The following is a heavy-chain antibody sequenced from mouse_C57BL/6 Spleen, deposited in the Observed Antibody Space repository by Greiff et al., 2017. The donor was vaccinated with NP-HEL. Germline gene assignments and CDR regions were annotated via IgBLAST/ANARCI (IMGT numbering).Heavy chain of an antibody. CDR2: IRLKSDNYAT. CDR1: GFTFSNYW. CDR3: TALYYDYDVGFAY. J-gene: IGHJ3*01. V-gene: IGHV6-3*01. Sequence: EVQLVESGGGLVQPGGSMKLSCVASGFTFSNYWMNWVRQSPEKGLEWVAQIRLKSDNYATHYAESVKGRFTISRDDSKSSVYLQMNNLRAEDTGIYYCTALYYDYDVGFAYWGQGTLVTVSA. D-gene: IGHD2-4*01.